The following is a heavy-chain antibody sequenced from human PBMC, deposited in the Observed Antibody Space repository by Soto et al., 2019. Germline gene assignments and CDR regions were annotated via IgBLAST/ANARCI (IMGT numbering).Heavy chain of an antibody. V-gene: IGHV1-3*01. CDR1: GYTFTSYA. D-gene: IGHD2-15*01. J-gene: IGHJ4*02. CDR3: ARDLGWWPWDY. Sequence: QVQLVQSGAEVKKPGASVKVSCKASGYTFTSYAMHWVRQAPGQRLEWMGWINAGNGNTKYSQKFQGRVTLTRDTSASTAYMELSSLRSEDTAVYSCARDLGWWPWDYWGQGTLVTVSS. CDR2: INAGNGNT.